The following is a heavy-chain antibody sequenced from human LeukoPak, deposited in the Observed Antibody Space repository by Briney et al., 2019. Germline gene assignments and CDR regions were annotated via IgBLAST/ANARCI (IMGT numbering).Heavy chain of an antibody. Sequence: GGSLRLCYAASGFTFSSYWMHWVRQATGKGLVWVSRINSDGSSTSYADSVKGRFTISRDNAKNTLYLQMNSLRAEDTAVYYCARVYDFWSGYPPYWGQGTLVTVSS. D-gene: IGHD3-3*01. V-gene: IGHV3-74*01. CDR2: INSDGSST. CDR1: GFTFSSYW. J-gene: IGHJ4*02. CDR3: ARVYDFWSGYPPY.